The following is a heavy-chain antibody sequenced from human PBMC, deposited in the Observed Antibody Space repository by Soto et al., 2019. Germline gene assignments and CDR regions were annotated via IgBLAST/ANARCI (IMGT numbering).Heavy chain of an antibody. V-gene: IGHV4-34*01. CDR1: SEAFSGYY. Sequence: SETLSLTCAVFSEAFSGYYWSWIRQPPGKGLEWIGEINHSGSTNYNPSLKSRVTMSVDTSKNQLSLKLSSVTAADTAVYYCARTIVATKQGYYMDVWGKGTTVTVSS. J-gene: IGHJ6*03. D-gene: IGHD5-12*01. CDR2: INHSGST. CDR3: ARTIVATKQGYYMDV.